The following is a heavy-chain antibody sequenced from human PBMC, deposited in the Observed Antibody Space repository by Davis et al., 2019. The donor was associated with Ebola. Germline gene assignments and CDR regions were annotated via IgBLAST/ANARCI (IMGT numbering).Heavy chain of an antibody. CDR2: ISGSGGST. CDR1: GFTFSSYA. J-gene: IGHJ4*02. D-gene: IGHD3-3*01. CDR3: AKCGTIYPSGYFDY. V-gene: IGHV3-23*01. Sequence: GESLKISCAASGFTFSSYAMSRVRQAPGKGLEWVSAISGSGGSTYYADSVKGRFTISRDNSKNTLYLQMNSLRAEDTAVYYCAKCGTIYPSGYFDYWGQGALVTVSS.